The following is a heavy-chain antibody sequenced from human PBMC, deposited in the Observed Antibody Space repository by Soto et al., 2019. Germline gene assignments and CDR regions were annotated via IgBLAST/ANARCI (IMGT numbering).Heavy chain of an antibody. CDR2: ISYDGSNK. J-gene: IGHJ2*01. V-gene: IGHV3-30*04. Sequence: GGSLRLSCAASGFTFSSYAMHWVRQAPGKGLEWVAVISYDGSNKYYADSVKGRFTISRDNSKNTLYLQMNSLRAEDTAVYYCARDGIAAAGFSWYFDLWGRGTLVTVSS. CDR3: ARDGIAAAGFSWYFDL. D-gene: IGHD6-13*01. CDR1: GFTFSSYA.